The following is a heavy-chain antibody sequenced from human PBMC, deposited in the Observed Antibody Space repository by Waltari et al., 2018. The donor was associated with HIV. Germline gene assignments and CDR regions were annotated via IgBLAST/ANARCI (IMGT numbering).Heavy chain of an antibody. J-gene: IGHJ6*02. CDR3: ARGLGGSYYYGVDV. Sequence: QVHLVQSGAEVKMLGASVRVSCKTSGYIFTNYGVSWVRQAPGQGLEWLGWISGYNANTNYAQRLQGRVTLTTDTSTSTAYMELRSLRSDDTAVYYCARGLGGSYYYGVDVWGQGTTVTVS. CDR1: GYIFTNYG. V-gene: IGHV1-18*01. CDR2: ISGYNANT.